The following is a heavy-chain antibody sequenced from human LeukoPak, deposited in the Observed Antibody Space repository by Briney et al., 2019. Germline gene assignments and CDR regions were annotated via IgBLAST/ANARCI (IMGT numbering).Heavy chain of an antibody. V-gene: IGHV3-21*01. CDR3: ARDLGVISALDY. J-gene: IGHJ4*02. Sequence: GGSLRLSCVTSGFAFSSFNMNWVRQAPGKGLEWVSAISTSGSSGYYADSLKGRFTISRDNAKNSLSLQMNNLRAEDTALYYCARDLGVISALDYWGQGILVTVSS. CDR2: ISTSGSSG. CDR1: GFAFSSFN. D-gene: IGHD2-21*01.